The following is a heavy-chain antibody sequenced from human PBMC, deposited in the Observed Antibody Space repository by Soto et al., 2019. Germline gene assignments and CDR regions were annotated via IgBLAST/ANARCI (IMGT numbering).Heavy chain of an antibody. CDR2: ISYDGSNK. Sequence: PGGSLRLSCAASGFTISSYGMHWVRQAPGKGLEWVAVISYDGSNKYYADSVKGRFTISRDNSKNTLYLQMNSLRAEDTAVYYCAKVKEGLRTDFWSGYYAHYYYYGMDVWGQGTTVTVSS. CDR1: GFTISSYG. V-gene: IGHV3-30*18. J-gene: IGHJ6*02. CDR3: AKVKEGLRTDFWSGYYAHYYYYGMDV. D-gene: IGHD3-3*01.